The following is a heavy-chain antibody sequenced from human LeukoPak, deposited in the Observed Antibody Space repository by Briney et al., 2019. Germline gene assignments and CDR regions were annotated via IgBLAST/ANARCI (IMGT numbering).Heavy chain of an antibody. CDR2: ISGSGGST. V-gene: IGHV3-23*01. J-gene: IGHJ3*02. Sequence: PGGSLRLSCAASGFTFSSYAMSWVRQAPGKGLEWVSAISGSGGSTYYADSVKGRFTISRDNSKNTLYLQMNSLRAEDTAVYYCAKPESPEDYGDYEDYAFDIWGQGTMVTVSS. CDR3: AKPESPEDYGDYEDYAFDI. D-gene: IGHD4-17*01. CDR1: GFTFSSYA.